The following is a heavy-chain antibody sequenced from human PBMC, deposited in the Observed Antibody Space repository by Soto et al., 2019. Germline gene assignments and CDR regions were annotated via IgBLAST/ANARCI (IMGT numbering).Heavy chain of an antibody. CDR1: GFTFSDYS. V-gene: IGHV3-23*01. CDR3: ARDQGGSYFDY. Sequence: GGSLRLSCAASGFTFSDYSMHWVRQAPGKGLEWVSVITGSRGKTYYADSVKGRFTISRDNSKNTLYLQMNSLRAEDTAVYYCARDQGGSYFDYWGQGTLVTVSS. D-gene: IGHD1-26*01. J-gene: IGHJ4*02. CDR2: ITGSRGKT.